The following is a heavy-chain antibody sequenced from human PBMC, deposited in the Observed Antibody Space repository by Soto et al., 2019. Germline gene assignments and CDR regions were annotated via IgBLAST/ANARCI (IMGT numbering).Heavy chain of an antibody. V-gene: IGHV3-7*01. Sequence: GGSLRLSCAASGFTFSSYWMSWVRQAPGKGLECLASINQDGSKDYYVDSVKGRFTISRDNAKNSLYLQMNSLGTEDTAVFYCARFGGPYYFDFWGQGTLVTVSS. D-gene: IGHD3-10*01. J-gene: IGHJ4*02. CDR3: ARFGGPYYFDF. CDR1: GFTFSSYW. CDR2: INQDGSKD.